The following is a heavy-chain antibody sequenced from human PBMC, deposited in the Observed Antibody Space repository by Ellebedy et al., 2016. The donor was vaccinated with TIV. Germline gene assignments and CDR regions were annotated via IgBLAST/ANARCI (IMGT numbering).Heavy chain of an antibody. CDR1: GGSLSSGVYY. CDR2: VHYRGYT. CDR3: AKAAFRFTANDFGNFDS. Sequence: MPSETLSLTCTVSGGSLSSGVYYWNWFRQPPGKGLVWIASVHYRGYTNYNPSLESRVAISLDTSKNQVALKLTSVTAADTALYYFAKAAFRFTANDFGNFDSWGQGALVTVSS. V-gene: IGHV4-61*08. D-gene: IGHD3/OR15-3a*01. J-gene: IGHJ4*02.